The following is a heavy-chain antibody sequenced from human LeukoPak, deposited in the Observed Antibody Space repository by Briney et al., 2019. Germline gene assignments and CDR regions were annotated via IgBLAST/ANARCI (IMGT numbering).Heavy chain of an antibody. CDR2: INSDGSST. J-gene: IGHJ5*01. V-gene: IGHV3-74*01. CDR1: GFTFSGYW. CDR3: ARTRYSSNWYDY. D-gene: IGHD6-19*01. Sequence: GGSLTLSCAASGFTFSGYWMHWVRQAPGNGLVWVSHINSDGSSTSYADPVKGRFTISRDNAKNTLYLQMNSLRGEDTALYYCARTRYSSNWYDYWGQGTLVTVSS.